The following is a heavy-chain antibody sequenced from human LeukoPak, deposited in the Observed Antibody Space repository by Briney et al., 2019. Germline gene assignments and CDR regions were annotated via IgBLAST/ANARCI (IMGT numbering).Heavy chain of an antibody. CDR3: ARGPTCDDCSGYDWWGIYNYYYYMDV. CDR2: MNPNSGNT. V-gene: IGHV1-8*01. CDR1: GYTFTSYD. Sequence: ASVKVSCKASGYTFTSYDINWVRQATGQGLEWMGWMNPNSGNTGYAQKFQGRVTMTRNTSISTAYMELSSLRSEDTAVYYCARGPTCDDCSGYDWWGIYNYYYYMDVWGKGTTVTISS. D-gene: IGHD5-12*01. J-gene: IGHJ6*03.